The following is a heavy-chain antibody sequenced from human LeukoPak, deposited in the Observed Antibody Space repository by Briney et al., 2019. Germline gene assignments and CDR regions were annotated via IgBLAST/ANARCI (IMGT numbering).Heavy chain of an antibody. Sequence: SETLSLTCTVSGGSINNYYWSWIRQTPGKGLEWIGHISYSGNTNYNSSLRSRVTISVDTSNNQFSLRLSSVTAADTAVYYCARDSYTGSHFEDTFDIWGQGTMVTVSS. CDR1: GGSINNYY. J-gene: IGHJ3*02. D-gene: IGHD1-26*01. CDR2: ISYSGNT. CDR3: ARDSYTGSHFEDTFDI. V-gene: IGHV4-59*01.